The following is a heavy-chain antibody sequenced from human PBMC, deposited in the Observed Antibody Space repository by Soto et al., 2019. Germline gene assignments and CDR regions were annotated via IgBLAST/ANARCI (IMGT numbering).Heavy chain of an antibody. CDR3: AKRLDEFCSGYFHYYYGMDV. Sequence: QVQLVESGGGVVQPGRSLRLSCAASGFTFSSYGMHWVRQAPGKGLEWVAVISYDGSNKYYADSVKGRFTISRDNSKKTLYLQMNSLRAEYTAVYSCAKRLDEFCSGYFHYYYGMDVWGKGNTVTVSS. CDR1: GFTFSSYG. V-gene: IGHV3-30*18. D-gene: IGHD3-3*01. CDR2: ISYDGSNK. J-gene: IGHJ6*04.